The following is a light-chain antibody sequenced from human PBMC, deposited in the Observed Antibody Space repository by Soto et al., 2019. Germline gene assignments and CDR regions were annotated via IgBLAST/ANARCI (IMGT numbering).Light chain of an antibody. CDR1: NSDVGNYNF. CDR3: CTYAGSFHQ. V-gene: IGLV2-11*01. CDR2: DVT. Sequence: QSALTQPRSVYGSPGQAVTISCTGTNSDVGNYNFVSWYQHHPGKAPKLMIYDVTKRPSGVPDRFSGSKSGNTASLTISGLQPEDEADYYCCTYAGSFHQFGGGTKLTVL. J-gene: IGLJ3*02.